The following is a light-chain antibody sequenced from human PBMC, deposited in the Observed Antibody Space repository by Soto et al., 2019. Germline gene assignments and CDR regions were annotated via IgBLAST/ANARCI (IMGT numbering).Light chain of an antibody. CDR1: SSDVGSYNL. Sequence: QSALTQPTSVSGSPGQSITISWTGTSSDVGSYNLVSWYQQHPGKAPKLMIYEGSKRPLGVSNRFSGSKSGNTASLTISGLQAEDEVDHYCCSYAGSSTDVVFGGGTKLTVL. CDR3: CSYAGSSTDVV. CDR2: EGS. V-gene: IGLV2-23*01. J-gene: IGLJ2*01.